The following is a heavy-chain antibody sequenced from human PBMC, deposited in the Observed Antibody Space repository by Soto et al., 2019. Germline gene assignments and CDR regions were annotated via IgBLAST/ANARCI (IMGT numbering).Heavy chain of an antibody. J-gene: IGHJ5*02. V-gene: IGHV5-51*01. CDR2: IYPGDSDA. CDR1: GYRFTSYW. CDR3: ARQLGHDYINNWFDP. D-gene: IGHD4-4*01. Sequence: GESLKISCKGSGYRFTSYWIAWVRQMPEKGLEWMGIIYPGDSDARYSPSSQGQVTISVDKSISTAYLQWSSLKASDTAIYYCARQLGHDYINNWFDPWGQGTLVTVSS.